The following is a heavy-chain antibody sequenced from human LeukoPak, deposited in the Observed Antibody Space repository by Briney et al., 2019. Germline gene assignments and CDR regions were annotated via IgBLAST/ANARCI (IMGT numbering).Heavy chain of an antibody. CDR1: GGSISSYY. V-gene: IGHV4-4*07. CDR3: ARGGVYYDSSGYPRDY. D-gene: IGHD3-22*01. CDR2: IYTSGST. J-gene: IGHJ4*02. Sequence: ASETLSLTCTVSGGSISSYYWSWIRQPAGKGLEWIGRIYTSGSTNYNPSLKSRVTMSVDTSKNQFSLKLSSVTAADTAMYYCARGGVYYDSSGYPRDYWGQGTLVTVSS.